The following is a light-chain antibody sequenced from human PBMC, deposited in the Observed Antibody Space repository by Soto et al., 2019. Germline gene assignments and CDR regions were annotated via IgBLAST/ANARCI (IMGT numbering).Light chain of an antibody. CDR2: GAS. J-gene: IGKJ4*01. Sequence: EIVLTQSPGTLSLSPGERDTLSCRASQSVSSNYLAWYQQKPGQAPRLLIYGASSRATGLPDRFSGSGSGTDFTLTISSLEPADFAVYYCQQYGGSPRVTFGGGTKVEIK. CDR3: QQYGGSPRVT. CDR1: QSVSSNY. V-gene: IGKV3-20*01.